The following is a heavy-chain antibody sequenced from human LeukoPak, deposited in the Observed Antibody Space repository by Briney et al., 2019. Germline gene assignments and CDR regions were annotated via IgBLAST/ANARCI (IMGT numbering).Heavy chain of an antibody. V-gene: IGHV3-23*01. CDR3: AKATEALLWFGELFGY. J-gene: IGHJ4*02. CDR1: GCTFSSYA. CDR2: TSGSGGRT. D-gene: IGHD3-10*01. Sequence: GGSLRLSCAASGCTFSSYAMSWVRQAPGKGLEWVSATSGSGGRTYYADSVKGRFTISRDNSKHTLYLQMNSLRAEDTAVYYCAKATEALLWFGELFGYWGQGTLVTVSS.